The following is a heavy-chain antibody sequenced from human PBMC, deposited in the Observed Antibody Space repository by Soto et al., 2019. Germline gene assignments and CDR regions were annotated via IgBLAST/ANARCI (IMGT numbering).Heavy chain of an antibody. CDR1: VFTFISYA. CDR3: ASLPTVTTRYGMDV. D-gene: IGHD4-4*01. J-gene: IGHJ6*02. CDR2: ISYDGSNK. Sequence: PGWSLRLSCASSVFTFISYAMHWVRQAPGKGLEWVAVISYDGSNKYYADSVKGRFTISRDNSKNTLYLQMNSLRAEDTAVYYCASLPTVTTRYGMDVWGQGTTVTVPS. V-gene: IGHV3-30-3*01.